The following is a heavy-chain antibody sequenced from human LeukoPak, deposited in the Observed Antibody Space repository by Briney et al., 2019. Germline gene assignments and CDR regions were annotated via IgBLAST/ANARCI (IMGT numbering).Heavy chain of an antibody. D-gene: IGHD4-17*01. J-gene: IGHJ3*02. CDR2: INPSGGST. V-gene: IGHV1-46*01. CDR1: GYTFTSYY. CDR3: ARDSSDYADAFDI. Sequence: GASVKVSCKASGYTFTSYYMHWVRQAPGQGLEWMGIINPSGGSTSYAQKFQGRVTMTRDTPTSTVYMELSSLRSEDTAVYYCARDSSDYADAFDIWGQGTMVTVSS.